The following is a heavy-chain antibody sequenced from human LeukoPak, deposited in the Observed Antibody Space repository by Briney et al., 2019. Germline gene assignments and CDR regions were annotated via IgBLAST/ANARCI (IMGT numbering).Heavy chain of an antibody. CDR1: GRSISSYY. Sequence: SETLSLTCTVSGRSISSYYWRWIRQPAAKGLEWIGRIYTSGSTNYNPSLKSRVTMSVDTSKNQFSLKLSSVTAADTAVYYCARETHPLRFSESDWGQGTLVTVSS. J-gene: IGHJ4*02. CDR2: IYTSGST. D-gene: IGHD3-3*01. V-gene: IGHV4-4*07. CDR3: ARETHPLRFSESD.